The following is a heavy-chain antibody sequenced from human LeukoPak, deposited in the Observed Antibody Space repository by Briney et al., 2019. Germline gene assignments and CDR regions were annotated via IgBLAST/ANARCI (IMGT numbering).Heavy chain of an antibody. CDR1: VGSINNYY. J-gene: IGHJ6*02. V-gene: IGHV4-4*07. CDR2: IFSSGST. D-gene: IGHD1-26*01. CDR3: ARVGLVDYYYYAMDV. Sequence: SETLSLTCAVSVGSINNYYWNWIRQPAGKGLEWIGRIFSSGSTSYNSSLKSRVTMSVDTSKNQFSLKLSSVTAADTAVYYCARVGLVDYYYYAMDVWGQGTTVTVPS.